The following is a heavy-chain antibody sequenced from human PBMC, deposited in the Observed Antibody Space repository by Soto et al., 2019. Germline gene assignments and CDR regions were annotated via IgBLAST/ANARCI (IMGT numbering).Heavy chain of an antibody. CDR1: GGSFSGYY. CDR3: ARAKQLVPPFDY. J-gene: IGHJ4*02. CDR2: INHSGST. Sequence: QVQLQQWGAGLLKPSETLSLTCAVYGGSFSGYYWSWIRQPPGKGLEWIGGINHSGSTNYNPSLKSRVTISVDTSKNQFSLKLSSVTAADTAVYYCARAKQLVPPFDYWGQGTLVTVSS. V-gene: IGHV4-34*01. D-gene: IGHD6-6*01.